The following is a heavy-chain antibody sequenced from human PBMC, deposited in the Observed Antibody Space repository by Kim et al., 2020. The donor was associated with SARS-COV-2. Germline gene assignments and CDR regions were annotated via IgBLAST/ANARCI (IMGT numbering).Heavy chain of an antibody. J-gene: IGHJ3*02. Sequence: GGSLRLSCAASGFTFSSYAMSWVRQAPGKGLEWVSAISGSGGSTYYADSVKGRFTISRDNSKNTLYLQMNSLRAEDTAVYYCAKSVTTNGVWGLTFDIWGQGTMVTVSS. V-gene: IGHV3-23*01. D-gene: IGHD3-16*01. CDR3: AKSVTTNGVWGLTFDI. CDR2: ISGSGGST. CDR1: GFTFSSYA.